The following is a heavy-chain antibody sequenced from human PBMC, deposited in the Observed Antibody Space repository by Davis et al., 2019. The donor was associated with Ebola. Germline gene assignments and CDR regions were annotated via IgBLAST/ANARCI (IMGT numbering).Heavy chain of an antibody. CDR2: ITNSGSFT. CDR3: AREAGPRGFDC. D-gene: IGHD3-16*01. V-gene: IGHV3-21*05. Sequence: GESLKISCAASGFTFSSYAMSWVRQAPGKGLEWVSYITNSGSFTNDADSVKGRFTISRDNSKNSLYLQMNSLRAEDTAVYYCAREAGPRGFDCWGQGTLVTVSS. J-gene: IGHJ4*02. CDR1: GFTFSSYA.